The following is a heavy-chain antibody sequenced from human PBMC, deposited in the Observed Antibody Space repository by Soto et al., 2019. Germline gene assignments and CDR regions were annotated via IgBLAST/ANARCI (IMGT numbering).Heavy chain of an antibody. J-gene: IGHJ4*02. Sequence: VQLVESGGGLVQPGGSLRLSCAASGFTFSKHWMHWVRQAPGKGLVWVARINSDASDTASADSVKGRFTISRDNAKDTLYLQMNSLRIEDTAVYYCALEERYGANFDYWGQGTPVTVSS. CDR3: ALEERYGANFDY. CDR2: INSDASDT. CDR1: GFTFSKHW. V-gene: IGHV3-74*01. D-gene: IGHD3-10*01.